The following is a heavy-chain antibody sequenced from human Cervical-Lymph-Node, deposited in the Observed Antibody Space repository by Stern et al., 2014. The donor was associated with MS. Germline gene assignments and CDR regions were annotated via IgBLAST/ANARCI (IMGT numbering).Heavy chain of an antibody. CDR1: GFTFTSYT. J-gene: IGHJ6*02. CDR3: ARQKGTGEKGMDV. CDR2: ISAASSFI. D-gene: IGHD3-10*01. V-gene: IGHV3-21*02. Sequence: EVQLVESGGGLVKPGGSLRLSCTGSGFTFTSYTINWVRHLPGKGLEWVSSISAASSFIHYEDSVKGRFTISRDSSKNSVYLQMNSLRAEDTALYYCARQKGTGEKGMDVWGQGTTVTVSS.